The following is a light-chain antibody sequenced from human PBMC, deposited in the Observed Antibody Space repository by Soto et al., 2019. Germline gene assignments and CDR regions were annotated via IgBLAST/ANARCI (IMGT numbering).Light chain of an antibody. V-gene: IGLV1-51*02. CDR3: GTWDGSSLGAVV. CDR2: EDN. Sequence: QSVLTQPPSVSAAPGQKVTISCSGSSSNIGNRDVSWYQQFPGTAPKLLIYEDNKRPSGIPDRFSGSKSGTSATLAIAGLQTGDVADYYCGTWDGSSLGAVVLGGGTKLTVL. J-gene: IGLJ3*02. CDR1: SSNIGNRD.